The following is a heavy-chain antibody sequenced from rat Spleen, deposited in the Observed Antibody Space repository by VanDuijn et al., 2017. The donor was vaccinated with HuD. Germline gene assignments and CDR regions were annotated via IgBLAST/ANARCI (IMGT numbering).Heavy chain of an antibody. CDR1: GFTFSKYG. V-gene: IGHV5-22*01. CDR2: ISYEGSST. D-gene: IGHD1-6*01. J-gene: IGHJ2*01. CDR3: TTWDYYNNRFDY. Sequence: EVQLVESGGGLVQPGRSLKFSCVASGFTFSKYGMHWIRQAPTKGLEWVASISYEGSSTYYGDSVKGRFTISRDNAKSTLYLQMNSLQPEDTATYYCTTWDYYNNRFDYWGHGVMVTVSS.